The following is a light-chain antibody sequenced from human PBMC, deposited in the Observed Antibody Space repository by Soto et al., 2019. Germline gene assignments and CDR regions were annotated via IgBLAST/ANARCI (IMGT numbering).Light chain of an antibody. CDR2: EVN. J-gene: IGLJ3*02. V-gene: IGLV2-8*01. Sequence: QSALTQPPSASGSPGQSVTISCTGTSSDIGGYDYVSWYQQHPGKAPKLIIYEVNKRPSGVPDRFSGSESGNTASLIVSGLQAEDEADYYCSSYAGSNNLVFAGGTKVTVL. CDR3: SSYAGSNNLV. CDR1: SSDIGGYDY.